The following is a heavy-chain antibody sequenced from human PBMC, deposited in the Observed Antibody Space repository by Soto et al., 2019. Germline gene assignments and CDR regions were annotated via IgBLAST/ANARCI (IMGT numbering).Heavy chain of an antibody. D-gene: IGHD2-21*02. CDR3: ARRDDYYYYMDV. J-gene: IGHJ6*03. V-gene: IGHV3-66*04. Sequence: EVQLVESGGGLVQPGGSLRLSCAASGFTVSSNYMSWVRQAPGKGLEWGSVIYSGGSTYYADSVKVRFTISSNNSKNTLHYHMNSRRTEDAAVYYWARRDDYYYYMDVWGKGSTVTVSS. CDR1: GFTVSSNY. CDR2: IYSGGST.